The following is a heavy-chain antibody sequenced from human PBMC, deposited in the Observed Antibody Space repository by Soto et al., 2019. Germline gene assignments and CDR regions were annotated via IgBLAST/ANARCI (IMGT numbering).Heavy chain of an antibody. CDR3: ARESEDLTSNFDY. CDR2: ISSTTNYV. J-gene: IGHJ4*02. Sequence: GGSLRLSCAASGFTFTRYSMNWVRQAPGKGLEWVSSISSTTNYVYYGDSMKGRFTISRDNAKNSLYLEMNSLRAEDTAVYYCARESEDLTSNFDYWGQGTLVTVSS. CDR1: GFTFTRYS. V-gene: IGHV3-21*06.